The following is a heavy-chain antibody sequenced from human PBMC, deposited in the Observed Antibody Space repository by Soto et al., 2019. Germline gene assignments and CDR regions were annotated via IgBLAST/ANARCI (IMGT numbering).Heavy chain of an antibody. CDR3: ARESEDLTSNFDY. CDR2: ISSTTNYV. J-gene: IGHJ4*02. Sequence: GGSLRLSCAASGFTFTRYSMNWVRQAPGKGLEWVSSISSTTNYVYYGDSMKGRFTISRDNAKNSLYLEMNSLRAEDTAVYYCARESEDLTSNFDYWGQGTLVTVSS. CDR1: GFTFTRYS. V-gene: IGHV3-21*06.